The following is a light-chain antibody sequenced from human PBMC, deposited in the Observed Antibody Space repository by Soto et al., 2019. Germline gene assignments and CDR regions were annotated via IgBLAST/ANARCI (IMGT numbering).Light chain of an antibody. J-gene: IGKJ1*01. CDR3: QQYYTTPPT. CDR1: QSVLYSSNNKKY. CDR2: WAS. Sequence: DIVMTQSPDSLAVSLGERATINCKSSQSVLYSSNNKKYLAWCQQKPGQPPKLLIYWASTRESGVPDRFSGSGSGTDFTLTISSLQAEDVAVYYCQQYYTTPPTFGQGTKVEIK. V-gene: IGKV4-1*01.